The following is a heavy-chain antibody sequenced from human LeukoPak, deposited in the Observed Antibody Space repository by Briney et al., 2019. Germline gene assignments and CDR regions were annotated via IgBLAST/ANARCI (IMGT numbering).Heavy chain of an antibody. CDR3: AKGSRSTESLDY. Sequence: ASVTVSCTAPGYTFTSYDINWVRQATGQGLEWMGWMNPNSGNTGYAQKFQGRVTMTRNTSISTAYMELSSLRSEDTAVYYCAKGSRSTESLDYWGQGTLVTVSS. CDR1: GYTFTSYD. CDR2: MNPNSGNT. V-gene: IGHV1-8*01. D-gene: IGHD6-13*01. J-gene: IGHJ4*02.